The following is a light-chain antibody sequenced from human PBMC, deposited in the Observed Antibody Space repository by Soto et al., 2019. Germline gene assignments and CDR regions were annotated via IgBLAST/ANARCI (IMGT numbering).Light chain of an antibody. CDR3: QQYGDSPIYT. CDR1: QAIRSTH. J-gene: IGKJ2*01. CDR2: LSS. Sequence: ETVLTQSPGTLSLSPGERATLSCRASQAIRSTHLAWYQQKPGQAPRLLMYLSSTRAPGIPDRFSGSGSGTDFTLSISRLEPEDFAVYYCQQYGDSPIYTFGQGTKLEIK. V-gene: IGKV3-20*01.